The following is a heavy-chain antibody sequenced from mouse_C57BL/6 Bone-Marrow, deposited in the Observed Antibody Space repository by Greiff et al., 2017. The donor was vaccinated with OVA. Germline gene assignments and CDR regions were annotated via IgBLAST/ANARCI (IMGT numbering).Heavy chain of an antibody. D-gene: IGHD1-1*01. CDR3: AKRGYGSSYGFAY. Sequence: QVQLKESGPGLVQPSQSLSITCTVSGFSLTSYGVHWVRQSPGKGLEWLGVIWRGGSTDYNAAFMSRLSITKDNSKSQVFFKMNSLQADDTAIYYCAKRGYGSSYGFAYWGQGTLVTVSA. J-gene: IGHJ3*01. CDR2: IWRGGST. V-gene: IGHV2-5*01. CDR1: GFSLTSYG.